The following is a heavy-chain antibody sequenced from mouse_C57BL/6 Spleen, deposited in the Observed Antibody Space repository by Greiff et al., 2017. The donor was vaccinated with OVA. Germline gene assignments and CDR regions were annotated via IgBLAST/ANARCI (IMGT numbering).Heavy chain of an antibody. D-gene: IGHD2-2*01. CDR3: ARTMYAYDGDYYAMDY. CDR1: GYTFTSSW. CDR2: IDPSDSET. J-gene: IGHJ4*01. Sequence: QVHVKQPGAELVRPGSSVKLSCKASGYTFTSSWMHWVKQRPIQGLEWIGNIDPSDSETHYNQKFKGKATLTVDKSSSTAYMQLSSLTSEDSAVYYCARTMYAYDGDYYAMDYWGQGTSVTVSS. V-gene: IGHV1-52*01.